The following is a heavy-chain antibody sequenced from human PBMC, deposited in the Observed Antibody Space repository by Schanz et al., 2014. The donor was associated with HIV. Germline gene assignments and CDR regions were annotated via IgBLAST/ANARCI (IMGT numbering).Heavy chain of an antibody. J-gene: IGHJ6*02. CDR1: GGTFRTYA. V-gene: IGHV1-69*01. Sequence: QVQLVQSGAEVKKPGSSVKVSCKTLGGTFRTYAVSWVRQAPGQGLEWMGGIVPIFGTTNYAQRFQGRVSIPADESTSTAYMELSGLRSEDTAVYYCTRAYCGADCSRFYYYGTDVWGQGTTVTVSS. CDR3: TRAYCGADCSRFYYYGTDV. D-gene: IGHD2-21*02. CDR2: IVPIFGTT.